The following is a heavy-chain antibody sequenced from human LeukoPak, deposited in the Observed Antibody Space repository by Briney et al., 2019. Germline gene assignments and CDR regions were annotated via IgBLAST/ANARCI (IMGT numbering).Heavy chain of an antibody. CDR3: ASGMATIIDY. CDR1: GDSISNYY. J-gene: IGHJ4*02. D-gene: IGHD5-24*01. Sequence: TSETLSLTCSVAGDSISNYYWSWIRQPPGKGLEWIGWSYHRGSTSYNPSLKSRVAISVDTSKNQFSLRLTSVTAADTAVYYCASGMATIIDYWGQGTLVTVSS. V-gene: IGHV4-59*01. CDR2: SYHRGST.